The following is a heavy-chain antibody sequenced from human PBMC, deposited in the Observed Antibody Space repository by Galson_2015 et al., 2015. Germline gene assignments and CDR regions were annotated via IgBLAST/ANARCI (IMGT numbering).Heavy chain of an antibody. Sequence: SLRLSCAASGFTFSTYAMHWVRQAPGKGLGWVAVISYDGSNKYYADSVKGRFTISRDNSKNTLYLQMNSMRAEDTAVYYCARDYGLHDLLTGYHPFDYWGQGTLVTVSS. V-gene: IGHV3-30-3*01. CDR1: GFTFSTYA. CDR2: ISYDGSNK. J-gene: IGHJ4*02. D-gene: IGHD3-9*01. CDR3: ARDYGLHDLLTGYHPFDY.